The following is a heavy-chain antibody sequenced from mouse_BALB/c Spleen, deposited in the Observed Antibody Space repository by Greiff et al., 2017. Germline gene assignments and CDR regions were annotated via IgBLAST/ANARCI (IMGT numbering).Heavy chain of an antibody. Sequence: EVQLQQSGTVLARPGASVKMSCKASGYTFTSYWMHWVKQRPGQGLEWIGAIYPGNSDTSYNQKFKGKAKMTAVTSTSTAYMDLSSLTNEDSAVYSCTMAYYGNDGFAYWGQGTLVTVSA. CDR2: IYPGNSDT. CDR3: TMAYYGNDGFAY. D-gene: IGHD2-9*01. CDR1: GYTFTSYW. V-gene: IGHV1-5*01. J-gene: IGHJ3*01.